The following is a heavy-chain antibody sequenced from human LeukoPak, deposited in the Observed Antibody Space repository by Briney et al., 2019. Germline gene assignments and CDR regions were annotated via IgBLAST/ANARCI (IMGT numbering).Heavy chain of an antibody. D-gene: IGHD3-3*01. Sequence: ASVEVSCKLSGNTHTELSMHWVRQAPGKGLEWMGGFDPEDVEIIYAEKLQGRVTMTEDTSTDTAYMELSSLKSEDTAVYYSATFTIFGVFTYAFYVWGQGTMVTVSS. CDR1: GNTHTELS. CDR3: ATFTIFGVFTYAFYV. V-gene: IGHV1-24*01. CDR2: FDPEDVEI. J-gene: IGHJ3*01.